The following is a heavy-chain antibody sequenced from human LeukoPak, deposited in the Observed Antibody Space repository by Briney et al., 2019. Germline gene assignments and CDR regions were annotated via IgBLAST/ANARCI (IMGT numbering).Heavy chain of an antibody. D-gene: IGHD6-6*01. CDR2: ISDSAA. V-gene: IGHV3-23*01. CDR1: GFTFTASD. J-gene: IGHJ6*02. Sequence: GGSLRLSCAASGFTFTASDLIWLRQAPGKGLEGVAKISDSAAHYAYSVKGRFIISRDTSKNILFLQMNSLRAEDTAVYYCAKRGGSSSSWYYAIEDWGQGTTVTVSS. CDR3: AKRGGSSSSWYYAIED.